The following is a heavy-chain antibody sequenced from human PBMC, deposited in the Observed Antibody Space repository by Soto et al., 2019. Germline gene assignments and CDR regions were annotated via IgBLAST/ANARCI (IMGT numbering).Heavy chain of an antibody. CDR2: IYWDDDE. J-gene: IGHJ4*02. CDR1: GFSLTTDGVG. Sequence: QITLKESGPTLVKPTQTLTLTCTFSGFSLTTDGVGVGWFRQPPGEALEWLAPIYWDDDERYSPSLKTSLTITKDTSTNQVVLIMTNMDPVESATYYCARSPNLITDDAQVEDFDYWGQGNLVTLSS. V-gene: IGHV2-5*02. D-gene: IGHD3-10*01. CDR3: ARSPNLITDDAQVEDFDY.